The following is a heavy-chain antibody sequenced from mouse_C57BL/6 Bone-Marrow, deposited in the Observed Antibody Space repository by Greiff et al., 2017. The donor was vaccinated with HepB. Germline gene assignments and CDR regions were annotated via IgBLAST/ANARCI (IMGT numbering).Heavy chain of an antibody. CDR1: GFTFSDYY. CDR3: AQELDFYGSGAPWYIDI. J-gene: IGHJ1*01. D-gene: IGHD1-1*01. V-gene: IGHV5-16*01. Sequence: EVQLVESEGGLVQPGSSMKLSCTASGFTFSDYYMAWVRQVPEKGLEWVANINYDGSSTYYLDSLKSRFIISRDNAKNILYLQMSSLKSEDTATYYSAQELDFYGSGAPWYIDIWGAETPGTLSS. CDR2: INYDGSST.